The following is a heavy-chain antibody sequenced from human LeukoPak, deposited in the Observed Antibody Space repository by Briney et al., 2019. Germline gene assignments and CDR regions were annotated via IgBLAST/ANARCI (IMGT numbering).Heavy chain of an antibody. D-gene: IGHD2-15*01. J-gene: IGHJ4*02. CDR2: ISSSNSYI. Sequence: GGSLRLSCAASGFTFSSYWMTWVRQAPGKGLEWVSSISSSNSYIYYADSVKGRFTISRDNAKNSLYLQMNSLRAEDTAVYYCAREGCSGGSCYFDYWGQGTLVTVSS. V-gene: IGHV3-21*01. CDR1: GFTFSSYW. CDR3: AREGCSGGSCYFDY.